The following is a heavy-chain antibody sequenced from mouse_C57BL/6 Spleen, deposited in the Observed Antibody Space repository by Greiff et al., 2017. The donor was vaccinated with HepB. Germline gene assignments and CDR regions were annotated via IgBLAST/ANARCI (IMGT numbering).Heavy chain of an antibody. CDR2: IQPNSGST. D-gene: IGHD2-10*01. V-gene: IGHV1-64*01. Sequence: QVQLQQPGAELVKPGASVKLSCKTSGYTFTSYWMHWVKQRPGQGLEWIGMIQPNSGSTNYNEKFKSKATLTVDKAASTAYMQLSSPTSEDSAVDYCARPYYGNYFDYWGQGTTLTVSS. CDR3: ARPYYGNYFDY. J-gene: IGHJ2*01. CDR1: GYTFTSYW.